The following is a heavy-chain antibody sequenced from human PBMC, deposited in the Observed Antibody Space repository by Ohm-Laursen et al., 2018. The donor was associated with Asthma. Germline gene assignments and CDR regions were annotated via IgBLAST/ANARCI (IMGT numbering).Heavy chain of an antibody. CDR3: AKDLGTVTKGYFDY. D-gene: IGHD4-17*01. J-gene: IGHJ4*02. Sequence: GSLRLSCAASGYTFSRYSIHWVRQIPGKGLEWVASISTASSFIYYADSVKGRFTISRDNSKNTMYLQMNSLRAEDTAVYYCAKDLGTVTKGYFDYWGQGTLVTVSS. V-gene: IGHV3-21*04. CDR2: ISTASSFI. CDR1: GYTFSRYS.